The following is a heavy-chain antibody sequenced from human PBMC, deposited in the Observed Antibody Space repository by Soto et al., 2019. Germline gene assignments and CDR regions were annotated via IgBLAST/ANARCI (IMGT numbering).Heavy chain of an antibody. CDR3: ATGTVGHDINGMDV. CDR1: GYTLTELS. Sequence: ASVKVSCKVSGYTLTELSMHWVRQAPGKGLEWMGGFDPEDGETIYAQKFQGRVTMTEDTSTDTAYMELSSLRSEDTAVYYCATGTVGHDINGMDVWGQGTTVTVSS. J-gene: IGHJ6*02. CDR2: FDPEDGET. V-gene: IGHV1-24*01. D-gene: IGHD3-9*01.